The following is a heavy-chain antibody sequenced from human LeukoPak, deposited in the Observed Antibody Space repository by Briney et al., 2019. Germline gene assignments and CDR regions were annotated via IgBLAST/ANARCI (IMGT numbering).Heavy chain of an antibody. CDR2: IYHSGST. Sequence: SGTLSLTCAVSGASISSSNWWSWVRQPPGKGLEWIGEIYHSGSTNYNPSLKSRVTISVDKSKNQFSLKLSSVTAADTAVYYCAAPYCTNGVCYGWFDPWGQGTLVTVSS. V-gene: IGHV4-4*02. D-gene: IGHD2-8*01. CDR3: AAPYCTNGVCYGWFDP. CDR1: GASISSSNW. J-gene: IGHJ5*02.